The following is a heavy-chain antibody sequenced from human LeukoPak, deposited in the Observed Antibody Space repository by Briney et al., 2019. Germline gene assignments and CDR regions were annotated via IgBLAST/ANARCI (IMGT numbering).Heavy chain of an antibody. D-gene: IGHD2-15*01. J-gene: IGHJ4*02. Sequence: SETLSLTCTVSGGSISSSSYYWGWIRQPPGKGLEWIGRVSSTGSTNYSPSLKSRVTISVDTSKNQFSLKLSSVTAADTAVYYCARAGGGSSMGYWGQGTLVTVSS. CDR1: GGSISSSSYY. CDR2: VSSTGST. CDR3: ARAGGGSSMGY. V-gene: IGHV4-39*07.